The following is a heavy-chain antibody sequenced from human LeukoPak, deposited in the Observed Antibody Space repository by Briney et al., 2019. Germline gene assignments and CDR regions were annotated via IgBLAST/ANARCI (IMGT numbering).Heavy chain of an antibody. CDR2: IHTSGST. CDR1: GCSITSYY. J-gene: IGHJ4*02. Sequence: PSETLSLTCTVSGCSITSYYWSWIRQPAGKGLEWIGRIHTSGSTNYNPSLKSRVTMSVDTSKNQFSLKLSSVTAADTAVYFCARDRYCYDSSGYSLFDYWGQGTLVTVSS. D-gene: IGHD3-22*01. V-gene: IGHV4-4*07. CDR3: ARDRYCYDSSGYSLFDY.